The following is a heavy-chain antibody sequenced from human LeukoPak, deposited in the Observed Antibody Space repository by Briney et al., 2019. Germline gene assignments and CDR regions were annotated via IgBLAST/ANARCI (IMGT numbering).Heavy chain of an antibody. D-gene: IGHD2-2*02. CDR2: IYTSGST. CDR1: GGSISSGGYY. J-gene: IGHJ2*01. Sequence: SETLSLTCTVSGGSISSGGYYWSWIRQHPGKGLEWIGRIYTSGSTNYNPSLKSRVTMSVDTSKNQFSLKLSSVTAADTAVYYCARGSCSSTSCYNRSYWYFDLWGRGTLVTVSS. CDR3: ARGSCSSTSCYNRSYWYFDL. V-gene: IGHV4-61*02.